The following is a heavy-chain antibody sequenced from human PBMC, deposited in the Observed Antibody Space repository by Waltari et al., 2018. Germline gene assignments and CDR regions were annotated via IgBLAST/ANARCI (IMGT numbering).Heavy chain of an antibody. CDR3: AGGGGGDWGWFDP. CDR2: IYYTGSN. J-gene: IGHJ5*02. CDR1: GGSISVFY. Sequence: QVQLQESGPSLLTPSETLSLICTVSGGSISVFYWSWVRQPPGKGLDWIGHIYYTGSNHFTPSLKGRVTMSVDTSQNQFSLKLSSVSAADTAFYYCAGGGGGDWGWFDPWGQGTLVTVSS. V-gene: IGHV4-59*01. D-gene: IGHD2-21*02.